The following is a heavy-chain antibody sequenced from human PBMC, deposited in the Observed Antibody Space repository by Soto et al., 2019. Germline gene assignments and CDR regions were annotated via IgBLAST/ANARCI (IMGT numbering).Heavy chain of an antibody. CDR2: IYYSGST. Sequence: SETLSLTCTVSGGSISSYYWSWIRQPPGKGLEWIGYIYYSGSTNYNPSLKSRVTISVDTSKNQFSLKLSSVTAADTAVYYCARTYDFWSGHQNWFDPWGQGTLVTVSS. CDR1: GGSISSYY. V-gene: IGHV4-59*08. J-gene: IGHJ5*02. D-gene: IGHD3-3*01. CDR3: ARTYDFWSGHQNWFDP.